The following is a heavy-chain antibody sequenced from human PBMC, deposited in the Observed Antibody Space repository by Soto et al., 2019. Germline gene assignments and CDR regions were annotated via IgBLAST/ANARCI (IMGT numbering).Heavy chain of an antibody. CDR3: TRGRRTRNYYYYYMDV. Sequence: GGSLRLSCTASGFTFGDYAMSWFRQAPGKGLEWVGFIRKKTYGGTTEYAASVKGRFTISRDESKSIAYLQMNSLKTEDTAVYYCTRGRRTRNYYYYYMDVWGKGTTVTVSS. V-gene: IGHV3-49*03. CDR2: IRKKTYGGTT. J-gene: IGHJ6*03. CDR1: GFTFGDYA.